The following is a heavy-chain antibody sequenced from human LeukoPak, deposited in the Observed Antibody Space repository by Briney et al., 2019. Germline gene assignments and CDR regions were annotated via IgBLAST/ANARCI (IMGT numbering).Heavy chain of an antibody. CDR2: IYYSGST. V-gene: IGHV4-59*08. D-gene: IGHD4-17*01. CDR3: ARLGYGDYYFDY. CDR1: GGSISSYY. J-gene: IGHJ4*02. Sequence: KPSETLSLTCTVSGGSISSYYWSWIRQPPGKGQEWIGYIYYSGSTNYNPSLKSRVTISVDTSKNQFSLKLSSVTAADTAVYYCARLGYGDYYFDYWGQGTLVTVSS.